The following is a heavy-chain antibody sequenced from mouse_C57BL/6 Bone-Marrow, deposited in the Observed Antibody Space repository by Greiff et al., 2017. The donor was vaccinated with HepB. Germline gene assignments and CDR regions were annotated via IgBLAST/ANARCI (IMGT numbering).Heavy chain of an antibody. D-gene: IGHD2-3*01. CDR3: ARYDGNYGDYFDY. CDR1: GYAFTNYL. J-gene: IGHJ2*01. V-gene: IGHV1-54*01. Sequence: VQLKQSGAELVRPGTSVKVSCKASGYAFTNYLIEWVKQRPGQGLEWIGVINPGSGGTNYNEKFKGKATLTADKSSSTAYMQLSSLTSEDSAVYFCARYDGNYGDYFDYWGQGTTLSVSS. CDR2: INPGSGGT.